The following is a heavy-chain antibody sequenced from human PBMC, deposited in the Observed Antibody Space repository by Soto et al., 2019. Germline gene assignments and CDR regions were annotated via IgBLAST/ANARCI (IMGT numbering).Heavy chain of an antibody. CDR1: GDSVDTYY. V-gene: IGHV4-59*02. CDR3: ARQLGIGLDI. CDR2: IYYTGRT. J-gene: IGHJ2*01. D-gene: IGHD1-26*01. Sequence: QVQLQESGPGLVKPSETLSLTCTVSGDSVDTYYCSWFRQPPGKGLEWIGYIYYTGRTSYTPSLKRRVTRSIDRSMNQFSLSLASVTAADTDVYFCARQLGIGLDICGRGNLVGVSS.